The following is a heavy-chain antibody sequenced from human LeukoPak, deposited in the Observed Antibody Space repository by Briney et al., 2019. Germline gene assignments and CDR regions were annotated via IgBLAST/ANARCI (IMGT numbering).Heavy chain of an antibody. CDR2: IYYSGST. Sequence: PSETLSLTCTVSGGSVSSYYWSWIRQPPGKGLEWIGYIYYSGSTDYNPSLKSRVTISVDTSKNQFSLKLSSVTAADTAVYYCARDADPYCSGGSCYSGWFDPWGQGTLVTVSS. J-gene: IGHJ5*02. CDR1: GGSVSSYY. V-gene: IGHV4-4*08. CDR3: ARDADPYCSGGSCYSGWFDP. D-gene: IGHD2-15*01.